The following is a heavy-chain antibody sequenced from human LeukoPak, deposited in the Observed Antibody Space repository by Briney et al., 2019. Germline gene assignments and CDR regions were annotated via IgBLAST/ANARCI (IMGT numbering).Heavy chain of an antibody. CDR1: GGTFSSYA. V-gene: IGHV1-69*13. CDR2: IIPIFGTA. D-gene: IGHD5-12*01. J-gene: IGHJ6*02. CDR3: AAPTEATTYSFYYYYYGMDV. Sequence: SVKVSCKASGGTFSSYAISWVRQAPGRGLEWMGEIIPIFGTANYAQKFQGRVTITADESTSTAYMELSSLRSEDTAVYYCAAPTEATTYSFYYYYYGMDVWGQGTTVTVSS.